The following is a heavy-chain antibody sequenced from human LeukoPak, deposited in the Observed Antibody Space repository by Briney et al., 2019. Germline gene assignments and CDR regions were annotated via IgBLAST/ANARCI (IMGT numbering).Heavy chain of an antibody. D-gene: IGHD3-10*01. CDR3: ARGNFGTMVRGVSYGMDV. CDR1: GYTFTSYG. V-gene: IGHV1-18*01. Sequence: GASVRVSCKASGYTFTSYGISWVRQAPGQGLEWMGWISAYNGNTNYAQKLQGRVTMTTDTSTSTAYMELRSLRSDDTAVYYCARGNFGTMVRGVSYGMDVWGQGTTVTVSS. CDR2: ISAYNGNT. J-gene: IGHJ6*02.